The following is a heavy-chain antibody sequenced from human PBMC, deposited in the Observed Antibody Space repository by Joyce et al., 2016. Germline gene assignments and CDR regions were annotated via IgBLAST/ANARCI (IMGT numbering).Heavy chain of an antibody. Sequence: EVQLLESGGGLVQPGGSLRLSCAASGFTFSSYAMNWVRQAPGRGLEWVSTISGSGGTTYYADSVKGRLTISRDNSKNTLYLEMNSLRAEDTAVYYYSKNIAAAGTRYYGMDVWGQGTTVTVSS. J-gene: IGHJ6*02. CDR3: SKNIAAAGTRYYGMDV. CDR1: GFTFSSYA. CDR2: ISGSGGTT. D-gene: IGHD6-13*01. V-gene: IGHV3-23*01.